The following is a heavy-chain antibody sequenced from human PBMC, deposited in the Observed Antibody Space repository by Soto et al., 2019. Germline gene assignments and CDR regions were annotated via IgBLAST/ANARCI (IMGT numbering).Heavy chain of an antibody. CDR3: ARYRATVTTNFDY. CDR2: INHSGST. D-gene: IGHD4-17*01. V-gene: IGHV4-39*07. Sequence: TSETLSLTCTVSGGSISSSSYYWGWIRQPPGKGLEWIGEINHSGSTNYNPSLKSRVTISVDTSKNQFSLKLSSVTAADTAVYYCARYRATVTTNFDYRGQGTLVTVSS. CDR1: GGSISSSSYY. J-gene: IGHJ4*02.